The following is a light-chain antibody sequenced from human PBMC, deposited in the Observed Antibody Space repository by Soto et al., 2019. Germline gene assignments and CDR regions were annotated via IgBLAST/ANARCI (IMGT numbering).Light chain of an antibody. CDR2: DAS. CDR1: QSISSY. CDR3: QQRSNWPLT. Sequence: EIVLTQSPATLSLSPGERASLSCRASQSISSYLAWYQQKPGQAPRLLIYDASNRATGIPARFSGSGSGTDFTLTISSLEPEDFAVYYCQQRSNWPLTFGTGTKVDFK. V-gene: IGKV3-11*01. J-gene: IGKJ3*01.